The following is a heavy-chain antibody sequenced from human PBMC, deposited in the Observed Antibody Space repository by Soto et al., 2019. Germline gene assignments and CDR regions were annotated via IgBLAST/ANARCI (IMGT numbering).Heavy chain of an antibody. CDR2: ISYDGSNK. D-gene: IGHD4-4*01. J-gene: IGHJ6*02. V-gene: IGHV3-30-3*01. CDR1: GFTFSSYA. Sequence: GGSLRLSCAASGFTFSSYAMHWVRQAPGKGLEWVAVISYDGSNKYYADSVKGRFTISRDNSKNTLYLQMNSLRAEDTAVYYCARGDYSNYQGGDYYNGMDVWGQGTTVTVSS. CDR3: ARGDYSNYQGGDYYNGMDV.